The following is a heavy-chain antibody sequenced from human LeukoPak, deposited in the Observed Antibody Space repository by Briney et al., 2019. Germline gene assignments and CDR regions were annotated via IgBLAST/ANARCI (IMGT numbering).Heavy chain of an antibody. Sequence: SVKVSCKASGGTFSSYAISWVRQAPGQGLEWMGRIIPILGIANYAQKFQGRVTITADKSTSTAYMELSSLRSEDTAVYYCARDGSLDYYDSSGQNNAFDIWGQGTMDTVSS. J-gene: IGHJ3*02. CDR3: ARDGSLDYYDSSGQNNAFDI. CDR2: IIPILGIA. D-gene: IGHD3-22*01. V-gene: IGHV1-69*04. CDR1: GGTFSSYA.